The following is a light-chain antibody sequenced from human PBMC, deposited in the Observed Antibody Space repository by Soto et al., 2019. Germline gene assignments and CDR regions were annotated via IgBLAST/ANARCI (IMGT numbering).Light chain of an antibody. J-gene: IGKJ3*01. CDR1: QGINNW. CDR3: QQYYSYPPSFT. V-gene: IGKV1D-16*01. Sequence: DIQMTQSPSFVSASVGDRVTITCRASQGINNWLAWYQQKPGKAPRLLIYAASSLQSGVPSRFSGSGSGTHFTLTISGLQSEDFATYYCQQYYSYPPSFTFGPGTKVEI. CDR2: AAS.